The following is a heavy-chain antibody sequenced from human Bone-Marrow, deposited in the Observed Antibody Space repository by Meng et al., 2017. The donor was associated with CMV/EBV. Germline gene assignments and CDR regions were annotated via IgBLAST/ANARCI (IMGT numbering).Heavy chain of an antibody. CDR1: GYSFPTYG. V-gene: IGHV5-51*01. D-gene: IGHD6-13*01. CDR2: IHPGDSDT. CDR3: ARLIAAAGNYFDY. J-gene: IGHJ4*02. Sequence: KGSCKGSGYSFPTYGIGWVRQRPGKGLEWMGIIHPGDSDTRYSPSFQGQVTISADKSITTAYLQWSSLKASDTAMYYCARLIAAAGNYFDYWGQGTLATVSS.